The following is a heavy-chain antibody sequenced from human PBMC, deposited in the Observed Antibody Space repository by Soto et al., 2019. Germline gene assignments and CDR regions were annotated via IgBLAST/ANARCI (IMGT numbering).Heavy chain of an antibody. D-gene: IGHD3-22*01. CDR1: GFIFSSYA. Sequence: EVQLLESGGGLVQPGGSLRLSCAASGFIFSSYAMSWVRQAPGKGLEWVSAISGSGGSTYYADSVKGRFTISRDNSKNTLYLQMNSLRAEDTAVYYCAKLVGYYDSSGPHDYWGQGTLVTVSS. CDR3: AKLVGYYDSSGPHDY. V-gene: IGHV3-23*01. J-gene: IGHJ4*02. CDR2: ISGSGGST.